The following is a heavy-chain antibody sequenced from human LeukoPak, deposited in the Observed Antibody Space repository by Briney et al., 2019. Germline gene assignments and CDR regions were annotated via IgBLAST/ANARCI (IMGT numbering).Heavy chain of an antibody. J-gene: IGHJ4*02. D-gene: IGHD3-22*01. CDR2: ISGSGYST. CDR3: ATTYFYDNSGSYYFDY. V-gene: IGHV3-23*01. CDR1: GFSFSTYA. Sequence: GGSLRLSCAASGFSFSTYAMNWVRQAPGKGLEWVSGISGSGYSTYYADSVKGRFTISRDNSKDTLYLQLNSLRAEDTAVYYCATTYFYDNSGSYYFDYWSQGTLVTVSS.